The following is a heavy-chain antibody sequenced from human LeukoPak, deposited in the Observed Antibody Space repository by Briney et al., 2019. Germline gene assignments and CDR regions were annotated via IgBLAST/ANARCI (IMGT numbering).Heavy chain of an antibody. CDR3: ARDSGLRFLEWLSPDY. Sequence: GGSLRLSCAASGFTVSSSYMSWVRQAPGKGLEWVSVIYSGGSTYYADSVKGRFTISRDNSKNTLSLQMNSLRAEDTAVYYCARDSGLRFLEWLSPDYWGQGTLVTVSS. V-gene: IGHV3-66*01. J-gene: IGHJ4*02. CDR1: GFTVSSSY. CDR2: IYSGGST. D-gene: IGHD3-3*01.